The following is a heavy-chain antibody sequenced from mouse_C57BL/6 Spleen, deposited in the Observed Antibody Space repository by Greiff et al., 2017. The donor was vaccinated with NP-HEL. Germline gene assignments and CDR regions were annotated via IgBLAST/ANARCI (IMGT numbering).Heavy chain of an antibody. CDR2: IDPETGGT. J-gene: IGHJ3*01. CDR1: GYTFTDYE. D-gene: IGHD2-4*01. CDR3: TRGDDYEAY. Sequence: QVHVKQSGAELVRPGASVTLSCKASGYTFTDYEMHWVKQTPVHGLEWIGAIDPETGGTAYNQKFKGKAILTADKSSSTAYMELRSLTSEDSAVYYCTRGDDYEAYWGQGTLVTVSA. V-gene: IGHV1-15*01.